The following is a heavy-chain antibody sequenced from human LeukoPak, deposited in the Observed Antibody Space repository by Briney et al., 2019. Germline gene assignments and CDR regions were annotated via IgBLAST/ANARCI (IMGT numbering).Heavy chain of an antibody. CDR1: GGSISSSNDY. CDR3: ARHPAGGGDWFDP. D-gene: IGHD2-21*01. V-gene: IGHV4-39*01. Sequence: SETLSLTCTVSGGSISSSNDYWGWIRQTPGKGLEWIGSIYYSGSTYYNPSLKSRVTIFVDTSKNQFSLKLSSVTAADTAVYFCARHPAGGGDWFDPRGQGTLVTVSS. J-gene: IGHJ5*02. CDR2: IYYSGST.